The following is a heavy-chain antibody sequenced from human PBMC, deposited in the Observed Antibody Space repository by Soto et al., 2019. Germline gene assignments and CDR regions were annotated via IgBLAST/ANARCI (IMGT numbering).Heavy chain of an antibody. J-gene: IGHJ6*03. V-gene: IGHV5-51*01. D-gene: IGHD5-12*01. Sequence: LGESLKISCKGSGYSFTSYCIGWVRQMPGKGLEWMGIIYPGDSDTRYSPSFQGQVTISADKSISTAYLQWSSLKASDTAMYYCARASGYDSGGYYYYMDVWGKGATVTVSS. CDR3: ARASGYDSGGYYYYMDV. CDR1: GYSFTSYC. CDR2: IYPGDSDT.